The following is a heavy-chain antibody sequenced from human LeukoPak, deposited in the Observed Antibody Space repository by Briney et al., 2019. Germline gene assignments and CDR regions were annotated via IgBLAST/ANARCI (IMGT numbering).Heavy chain of an antibody. CDR2: IWYDGSNK. J-gene: IGHJ4*02. V-gene: IGHV3-33*01. D-gene: IGHD6-13*01. CDR1: GFTFSSYG. CDR3: ARVLSSGWSEAEFDY. Sequence: GRSLRLSCAASGFTFSSYGMHWVRQAPGKGLEWVAVIWYDGSNKYYADSVKGRFTISRDNSKNTLYLQMNSLRAEDTAVYYCARVLSSGWSEAEFDYWGQGTLVTVSS.